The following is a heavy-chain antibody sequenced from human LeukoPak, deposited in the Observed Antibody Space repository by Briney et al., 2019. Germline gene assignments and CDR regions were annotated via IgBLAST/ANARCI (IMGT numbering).Heavy chain of an antibody. CDR3: ARVAAAVPDQ. J-gene: IGHJ5*02. CDR1: GFTFTTYW. D-gene: IGHD6-25*01. CDR2: IKQDGSAK. V-gene: IGHV3-7*04. Sequence: GGSLRLSCAASGFTFTTYWMSWVRQASGKGLEWVANIKQDGSAKYYMDSVKGRFTISRDNANNSLYLQMSSLRAEDTAVYYCARVAAAVPDQWGQGTLVTVSS.